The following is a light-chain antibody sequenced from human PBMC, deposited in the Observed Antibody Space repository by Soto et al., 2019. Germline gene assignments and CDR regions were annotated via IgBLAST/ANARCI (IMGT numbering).Light chain of an antibody. V-gene: IGKV3-20*01. Sequence: EIVLTQSPATLSLSPGKRATLSCRASQSVSSSYLAWYQQRPGQAPRLLIYGASSRATGIPDRFSGSGSGTDFTLTISRLEAEDFAVYDCQQYGSSSWTFGQGTKVDI. CDR1: QSVSSSY. CDR3: QQYGSSSWT. CDR2: GAS. J-gene: IGKJ1*01.